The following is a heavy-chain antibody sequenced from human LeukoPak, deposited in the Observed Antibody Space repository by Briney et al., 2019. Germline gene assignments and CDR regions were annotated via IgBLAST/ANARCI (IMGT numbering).Heavy chain of an antibody. CDR3: ARGEYSSSWADAFDI. CDR2: IYSGGST. CDR1: GFTLSSNY. D-gene: IGHD6-13*01. V-gene: IGHV3-66*01. J-gene: IGHJ3*02. Sequence: GGSLRLSCAASGFTLSSNYMSWVRQAPGRGLEWVSVIYSGGSTYYADSVKGRFTISRDNSKNTLYLQMNSLRAEDTAVYYCARGEYSSSWADAFDIWGQGTMVTVSS.